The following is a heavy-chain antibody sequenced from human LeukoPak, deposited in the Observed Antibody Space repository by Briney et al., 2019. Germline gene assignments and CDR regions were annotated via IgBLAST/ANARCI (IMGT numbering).Heavy chain of an antibody. CDR1: GDFITAYY. CDR2: VYYTGST. Sequence: SETLSLTCTVSGDFITAYYWSWIRQPPGKGLEWIGYVYYTGSTEYNPSLRSRVTISLEMSKHQFSLDLTSVTAADTAVYYCARAYGGNSQYFQHWGQGTLVTVSS. D-gene: IGHD4-23*01. CDR3: ARAYGGNSQYFQH. V-gene: IGHV4-59*01. J-gene: IGHJ1*01.